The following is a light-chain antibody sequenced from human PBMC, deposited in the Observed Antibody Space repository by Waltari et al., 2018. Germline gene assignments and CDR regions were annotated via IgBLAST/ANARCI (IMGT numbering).Light chain of an antibody. CDR2: DVS. Sequence: QSALTQPASVSGSPGQSITLPCPGTCSYVGSYNSVSWYQQHPGKVPELIIYDVSYRPSGVSNRFSGSKSGNTASLTISGLQAEDEADYYCSSHATTSVIFGGGTKLTVL. J-gene: IGLJ2*01. V-gene: IGLV2-14*03. CDR1: CSYVGSYNS. CDR3: SSHATTSVI.